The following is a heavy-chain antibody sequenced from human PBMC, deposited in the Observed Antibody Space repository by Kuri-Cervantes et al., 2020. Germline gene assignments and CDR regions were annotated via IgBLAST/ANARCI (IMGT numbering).Heavy chain of an antibody. CDR1: GGSFSGYY. D-gene: IGHD3-10*01. V-gene: IGHV4-34*01. J-gene: IGHJ6*02. Sequence: SQTLSLTCAVYGGSFSGYYWSWIRQPPGKGLEWIGEINHSGSTNYNPSLKSRVTISVDTSKNQFSLKLSSVTAADTAVYYCARGMVRTAGGMDVWGQGTTVTVSS. CDR3: ARGMVRTAGGMDV. CDR2: INHSGST.